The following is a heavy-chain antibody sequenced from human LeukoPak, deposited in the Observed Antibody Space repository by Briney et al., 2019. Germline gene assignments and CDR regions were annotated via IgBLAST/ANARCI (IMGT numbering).Heavy chain of an antibody. CDR1: GFSFTNYW. V-gene: IGHV5-51*01. J-gene: IGHJ4*02. D-gene: IGHD6-13*01. CDR2: IYPGDSDT. CDR3: AAYWGIAAA. Sequence: GESLKISCKGSGFSFTNYWIAWVRQMPGKGLEWMGIIYPGDSDTRYSPSFRGQVTISADKSISTAYLQWSSLKASDSAMYYCAAYWGIAAAWGQGTLVTVSS.